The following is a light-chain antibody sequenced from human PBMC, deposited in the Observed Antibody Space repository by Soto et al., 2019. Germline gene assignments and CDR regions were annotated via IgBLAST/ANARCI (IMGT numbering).Light chain of an antibody. V-gene: IGKV3-11*01. CDR1: QSISSY. Sequence: EIVLTQSPATLSLSPGERATLSCRASQSISSYLAWYQQKPGQAPRLLLYGASNRATGIPARFSGSGSGTDFPLTISSLEPEDFALYYCQQRSNWPPAFGQGTRVDI. CDR2: GAS. CDR3: QQRSNWPPA. J-gene: IGKJ1*01.